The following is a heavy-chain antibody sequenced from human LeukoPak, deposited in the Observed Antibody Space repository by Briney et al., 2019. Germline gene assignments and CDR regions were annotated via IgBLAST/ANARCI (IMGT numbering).Heavy chain of an antibody. Sequence: ASVKVSCTASGYTFTSYYMHWVRQAPGQGLEWMGIINPSGGSTSYAQKYQGRVTMTRDTSTSTVYMELSSLRSEDTAVYYCARPAYYYDSSGYYEDGRFDYWGQGTLVTVSS. D-gene: IGHD3-22*01. CDR3: ARPAYYYDSSGYYEDGRFDY. CDR2: INPSGGST. CDR1: GYTFTSYY. J-gene: IGHJ4*02. V-gene: IGHV1-46*03.